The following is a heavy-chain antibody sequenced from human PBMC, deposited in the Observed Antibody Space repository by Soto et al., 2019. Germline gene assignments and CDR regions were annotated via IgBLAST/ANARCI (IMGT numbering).Heavy chain of an antibody. CDR3: ARGDSTDCSNGVCSFFYNHDMDV. Sequence: ASVKVSCKASGYSFTDYHIHWVRQAPGQGLEWLGRINPKSGGTSTAQKFQGWVSITTDTSISTASMELTRLTSDDTAIYYCARGDSTDCSNGVCSFFYNHDMDVWGQGTTVTGSS. D-gene: IGHD2-8*01. V-gene: IGHV1-2*04. CDR2: INPKSGGT. J-gene: IGHJ6*02. CDR1: GYSFTDYH.